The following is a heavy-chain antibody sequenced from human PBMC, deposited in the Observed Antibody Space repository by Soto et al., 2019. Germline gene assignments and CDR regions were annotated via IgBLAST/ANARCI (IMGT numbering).Heavy chain of an antibody. CDR2: IYHSGST. CDR3: ARDYMVRGVMRWFDP. Sequence: QMQQQESGPGLVKPSGSLSLTCAVSGGSISSSNWWSWVRQPPGKGLEWIGEIYHSGSTNYNPSLKSRVTISVDKSKNQFSLKLSSVTAADTAVYYCARDYMVRGVMRWFDPWGQGTLVTVSS. J-gene: IGHJ5*02. V-gene: IGHV4-4*02. D-gene: IGHD3-10*01. CDR1: GGSISSSNW.